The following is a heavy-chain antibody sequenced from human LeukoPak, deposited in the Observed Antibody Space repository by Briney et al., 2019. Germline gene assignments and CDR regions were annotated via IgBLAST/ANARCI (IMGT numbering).Heavy chain of an antibody. CDR2: IYHSGST. J-gene: IGHJ4*02. CDR3: ARVKSNHLRLATIFDY. D-gene: IGHD5-12*01. Sequence: PSGTLSLTCAVSGGSISSSNWWSWVRQPPGKGLEWIGEIYHSGSTNYNPSLKSRVTISVDKSKNQFSLKLSSVAAADTAVYYCARVKSNHLRLATIFDYWGQGTLVTVSS. CDR1: GGSISSSNW. V-gene: IGHV4-4*02.